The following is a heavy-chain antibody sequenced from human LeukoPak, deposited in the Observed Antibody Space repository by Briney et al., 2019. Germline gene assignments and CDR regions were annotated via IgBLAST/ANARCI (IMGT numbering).Heavy chain of an antibody. CDR2: ISGSGGST. CDR1: GFTFSSYG. J-gene: IGHJ3*02. CDR3: AKEGDWLPDAFDI. D-gene: IGHD3/OR15-3a*01. Sequence: GGSLGLSCAASGFTFSSYGMSWVRQAPGKGLEWVSAISGSGGSTYYADSVKGRFTISRDNSKNTLYLQMNSLRAEDTAVYYCAKEGDWLPDAFDIWGQGTMVTVSS. V-gene: IGHV3-23*01.